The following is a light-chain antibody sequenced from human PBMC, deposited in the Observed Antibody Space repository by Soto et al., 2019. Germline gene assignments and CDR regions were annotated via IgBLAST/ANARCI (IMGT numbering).Light chain of an antibody. Sequence: EIVLTQSPAILSMSPGERATLSCRASQSVSSYFAWYQQKPGQAPRLLIYDASNRATGVPARFSGSGSGTDFTLTISRLDPEDFAVYYCQQRRYWPVTFGQGTKVEIK. CDR1: QSVSSY. CDR3: QQRRYWPVT. CDR2: DAS. V-gene: IGKV3-11*01. J-gene: IGKJ1*01.